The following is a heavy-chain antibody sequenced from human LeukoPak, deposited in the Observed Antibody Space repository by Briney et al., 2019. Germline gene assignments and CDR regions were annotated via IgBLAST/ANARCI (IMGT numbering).Heavy chain of an antibody. V-gene: IGHV1-8*03. CDR3: AVTADSGWITMSL. Sequence: ASVKVPCKASGYSFTNYYMHWVRQAPGQGLEWMGWMNPNSGNTGYAQKFQGRVTITRNTSISTAYMELSSLRSEDTAVYYYAVTADSGWITMSLWGQGTLVTVSS. J-gene: IGHJ4*02. CDR1: GYSFTNYY. D-gene: IGHD3-22*01. CDR2: MNPNSGNT.